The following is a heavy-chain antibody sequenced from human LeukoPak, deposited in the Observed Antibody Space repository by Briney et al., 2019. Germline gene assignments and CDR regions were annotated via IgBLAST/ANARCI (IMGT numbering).Heavy chain of an antibody. V-gene: IGHV3-48*01. CDR2: ISSSSSTI. CDR3: ASRRPRRYYYGMDV. D-gene: IGHD6-6*01. Sequence: GGSLRLSCAASGFTFSSYSMKWVRQAPGKGLEWVSYISSSSSTIYYADSVKGRFTISRDNAKNSLYLQMNSLRAEDTAVYYCASRRPRRYYYGMDVWGQGTTVTVSS. J-gene: IGHJ6*02. CDR1: GFTFSSYS.